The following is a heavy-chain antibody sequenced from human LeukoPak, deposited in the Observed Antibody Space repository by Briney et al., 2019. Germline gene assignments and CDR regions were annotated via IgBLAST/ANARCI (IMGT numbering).Heavy chain of an antibody. CDR2: TRNKANSHTT. D-gene: IGHD2-21*01. CDR3: AKDFRIGYSAHFDY. J-gene: IGHJ4*02. Sequence: GGSLRLSCAASGFTFSDHYMDWVRQAPGKGLEWVGRTRNKANSHTTEYAASVKGRFTISRDDSKNSLYLQMDSLRGEDTAVYYCAKDFRIGYSAHFDYWGQGALVTVSS. CDR1: GFTFSDHY. V-gene: IGHV3-72*01.